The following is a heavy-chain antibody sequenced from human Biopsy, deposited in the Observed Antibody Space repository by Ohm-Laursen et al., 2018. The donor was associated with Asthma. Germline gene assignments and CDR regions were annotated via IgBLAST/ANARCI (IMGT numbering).Heavy chain of an antibody. CDR3: ASDFPKDYVRYNFQF. J-gene: IGHJ4*02. CDR2: HDHEEGGT. CDR1: GYSLTDLS. D-gene: IGHD4-17*01. Sequence: ASVTASCKLSGYSLTDLSMHWVRQAPGQGLEWMGGHDHEEGGTANARRFQGRVTMTEDTSTDTAYMELSSLSSDDTAVYYCASDFPKDYVRYNFQFWGQGALVTVSS. V-gene: IGHV1-24*01.